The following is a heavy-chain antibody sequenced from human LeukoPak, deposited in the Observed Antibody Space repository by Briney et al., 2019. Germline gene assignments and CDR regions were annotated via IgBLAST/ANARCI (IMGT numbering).Heavy chain of an antibody. CDR3: ARRGRRAAAYWFDP. D-gene: IGHD6-13*01. CDR1: GASISRSNW. Sequence: SGTLSLTCAVSGASISRSNWGSWVRQPPGKGLEWIGEINHSGSTNYNPSLKSRVTISVDTSKNQFSLKLSSVTAADTAVYYCARRGRRAAAYWFDPWGQGTLVTVSS. CDR2: INHSGST. J-gene: IGHJ5*02. V-gene: IGHV4-4*02.